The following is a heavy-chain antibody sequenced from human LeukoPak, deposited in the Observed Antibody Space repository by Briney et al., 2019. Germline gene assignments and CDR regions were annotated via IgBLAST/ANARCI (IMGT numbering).Heavy chain of an antibody. V-gene: IGHV4-4*02. Sequence: SETLSLTCAVSGGSISSSNWWSWVRQPPGKGLEWIGEIYHSGSTNYNPSLKSRVTISVDKSKNQFSLKLSSVTAADTAVYYCARFSHRYCSGGSCHTFYYYYDMDVWGQGTTVTVSS. J-gene: IGHJ6*02. D-gene: IGHD2-15*01. CDR3: ARFSHRYCSGGSCHTFYYYYDMDV. CDR2: IYHSGST. CDR1: GGSISSSNW.